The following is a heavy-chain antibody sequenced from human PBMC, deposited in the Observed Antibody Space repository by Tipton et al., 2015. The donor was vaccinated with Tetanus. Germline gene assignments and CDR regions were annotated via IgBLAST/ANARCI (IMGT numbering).Heavy chain of an antibody. V-gene: IGHV1-18*01. D-gene: IGHD6-13*01. Sequence: QSGAEVKKPGASVKVSCKASGYTFTSYGISWVRQAPGQGLEWMGWISAYNGNTNYAQKLQGRVTMATDTSTSTAYMELRSLRSDDTAVYYCARDPRNGIAAAAWFDPWGQGTLVPVSS. CDR2: ISAYNGNT. CDR3: ARDPRNGIAAAAWFDP. J-gene: IGHJ5*02. CDR1: GYTFTSYG.